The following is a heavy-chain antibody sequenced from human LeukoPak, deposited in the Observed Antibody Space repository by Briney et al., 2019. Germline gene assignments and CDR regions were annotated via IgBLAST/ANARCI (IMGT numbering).Heavy chain of an antibody. CDR3: ARHMGPYYYDSSGVDY. J-gene: IGHJ4*02. CDR2: IYHSGSA. D-gene: IGHD3-22*01. CDR1: DYSINTGYY. V-gene: IGHV4-38-2*01. Sequence: SETLSLTCAVSDYSINTGYYWGWIRQPPAKGLEWIGSIYHSGSAYYSPSLKSRLTISVDTSKNQFSLKLSSVTAADTAMYYCARHMGPYYYDSSGVDYWGQGTLVTVSS.